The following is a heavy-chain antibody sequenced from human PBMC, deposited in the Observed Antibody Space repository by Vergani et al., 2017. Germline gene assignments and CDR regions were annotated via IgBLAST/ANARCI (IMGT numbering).Heavy chain of an antibody. Sequence: VQLVESGGVVVQPGGSLRLSCAASGFTFSSYAMHWVRQAPGKGLEWVTVISYDGSNKYYADSVKGRFTISRDNSKNTLYLQMNSLRAEDTAVYYCASGQFDFWSGYYTRDYYYSYMDVWSKGSTVTVSS. CDR3: ASGQFDFWSGYYTRDYYYSYMDV. CDR1: GFTFSSYA. V-gene: IGHV3-30-3*01. CDR2: ISYDGSNK. D-gene: IGHD3-3*01. J-gene: IGHJ6*03.